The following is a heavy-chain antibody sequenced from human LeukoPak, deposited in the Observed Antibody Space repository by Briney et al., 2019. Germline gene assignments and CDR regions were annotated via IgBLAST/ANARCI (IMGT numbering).Heavy chain of an antibody. CDR1: VGSISNYY. J-gene: IGHJ3*02. CDR3: ARMSTYAFDI. V-gene: IGHV4-59*07. D-gene: IGHD5/OR15-5a*01. Sequence: PSDTLSLTCSVSVGSISNYYWSWLRQPPRKGLEWIGYIYYSGSTKYNPSLKCRVTISVDTSKNPFSLKLSCLTAADTAVYYCARMSTYAFDIWGQGTMVTVYS. CDR2: IYYSGST.